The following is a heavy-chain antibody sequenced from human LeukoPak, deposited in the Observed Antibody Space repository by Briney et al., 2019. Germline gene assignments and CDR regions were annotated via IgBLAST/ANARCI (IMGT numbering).Heavy chain of an antibody. J-gene: IGHJ4*02. Sequence: XXPXQRXXXMGWMSPNSGDTGYAQKFQDRVTMTRNTSISTAYMELSSLRSDDTAVYYCARGPPNWGYDYWGPGTLVTVSS. V-gene: IGHV1-8*01. CDR3: ARGPPNWGYDY. D-gene: IGHD7-27*01. CDR2: MSPNSGDT.